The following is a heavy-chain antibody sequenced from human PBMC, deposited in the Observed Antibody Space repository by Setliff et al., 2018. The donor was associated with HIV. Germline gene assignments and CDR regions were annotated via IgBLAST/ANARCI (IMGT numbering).Heavy chain of an antibody. Sequence: ASVKVSCKASRYTFTSYGISWVRQAPGQGLEWMGWINTYKGNTNYAQKVQGRVTVTKDTSTSTAYLEVRSLRSDDTAVYYCARTILRYFGWENPLPDAFDIWGQGTMVTVS. D-gene: IGHD3-9*01. V-gene: IGHV1-18*01. CDR2: INTYKGNT. CDR3: ARTILRYFGWENPLPDAFDI. CDR1: RYTFTSYG. J-gene: IGHJ3*02.